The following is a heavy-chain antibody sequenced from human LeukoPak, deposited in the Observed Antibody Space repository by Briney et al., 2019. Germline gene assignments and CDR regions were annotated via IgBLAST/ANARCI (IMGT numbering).Heavy chain of an antibody. D-gene: IGHD3-22*01. V-gene: IGHV4-39*01. J-gene: IGHJ4*02. CDR1: GGSISSSSYY. Sequence: SETLSLTCTVSGGSISSSSYYWGWIRQPPGKGLEWIGRIYYSGSPYDNPSLKSRVTVSVDTSKNQFTLKLYSVTAADTAVYYCARLLFDSRGYYYFDYWGQGTLVTVSS. CDR3: ARLLFDSRGYYYFDY. CDR2: IYYSGSP.